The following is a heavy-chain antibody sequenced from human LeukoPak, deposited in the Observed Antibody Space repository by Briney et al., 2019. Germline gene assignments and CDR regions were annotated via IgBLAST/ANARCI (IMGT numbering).Heavy chain of an antibody. CDR1: GITHSNYG. D-gene: IGHD3-10*01. V-gene: IGHV3-23*01. Sequence: GGSLRLSCAVSGITHSNYGMSWVRQAPGKGLEWVAGISGSGGGTHYADSVKGRFTISRDNPKNTLHLQMNSLRAEDTAVYFCAKSSPMTMVRGANDYWGQGTLVTVSS. J-gene: IGHJ4*02. CDR2: ISGSGGGT. CDR3: AKSSPMTMVRGANDY.